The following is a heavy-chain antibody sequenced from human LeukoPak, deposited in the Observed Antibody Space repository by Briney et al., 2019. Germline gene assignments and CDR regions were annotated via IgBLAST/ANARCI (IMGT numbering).Heavy chain of an antibody. CDR1: GFTFSNYG. CDR2: IWSGGTDK. Sequence: PGGSLRLSCAAPGFTFSNYGMHWVRQAPGKGLEWVAVIWSGGTDKYYADSVKGRFTVSRDNSKNTLYLQMNSLRAEDTAVYYCGKRLTSWELEYWGQGTLVTVSS. CDR3: GKRLTSWELEY. J-gene: IGHJ4*02. D-gene: IGHD1-26*01. V-gene: IGHV3-30*02.